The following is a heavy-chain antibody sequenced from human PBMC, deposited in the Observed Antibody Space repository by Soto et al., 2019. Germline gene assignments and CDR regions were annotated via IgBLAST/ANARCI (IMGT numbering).Heavy chain of an antibody. V-gene: IGHV1-8*01. Sequence: ASVKVSCKASGYTFTSYDINWVRQATGQGLEWMGWMNPNSGNTGYAQKFQGRVTMTRNTSISTAYMELSSLRSEDTAVYYCARVVVVAATHYYYYYYMDVWGKGTTVTVSS. D-gene: IGHD2-15*01. CDR3: ARVVVVAATHYYYYYYMDV. J-gene: IGHJ6*03. CDR1: GYTFTSYD. CDR2: MNPNSGNT.